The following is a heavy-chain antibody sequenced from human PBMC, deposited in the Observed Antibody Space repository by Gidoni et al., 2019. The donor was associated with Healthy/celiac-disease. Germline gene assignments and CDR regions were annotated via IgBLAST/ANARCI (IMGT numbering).Heavy chain of an antibody. CDR1: GGSISSGSYY. V-gene: IGHV4-61*02. J-gene: IGHJ4*02. CDR2: IYTSGST. Sequence: QVQLQESGPGLVKPSQTLSLTCTVSGGSISSGSYYWSWIRQPAGKGLEWIGRIYTSGSTNYNPSLKSRVTMSVDTSKNQFSLKLSSVTAADTAVYYCAREGSGLDYWGQGTLVTVSS. CDR3: AREGSGLDY.